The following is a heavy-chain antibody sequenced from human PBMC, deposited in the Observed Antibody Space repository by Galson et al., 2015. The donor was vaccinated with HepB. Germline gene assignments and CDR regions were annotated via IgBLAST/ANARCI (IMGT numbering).Heavy chain of an antibody. CDR3: ARGIAARDY. Sequence: ETLSLTCAVYGGSFSGYYWSWIRQPPGKGLEWIGEINHSGSTNYNPSLKSRVTISVDTSKNQFSLKLSSVTAADTAVYYCARGIAARDYWGQGTLVTVSS. CDR1: GGSFSGYY. CDR2: INHSGST. D-gene: IGHD6-6*01. V-gene: IGHV4-34*01. J-gene: IGHJ4*02.